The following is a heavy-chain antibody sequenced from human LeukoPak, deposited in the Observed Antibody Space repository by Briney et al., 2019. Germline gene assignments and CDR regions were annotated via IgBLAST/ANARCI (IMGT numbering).Heavy chain of an antibody. J-gene: IGHJ3*02. CDR1: GYTFTSYY. Sequence: GASVKVSCKASGYTFTSYYMHWVRQAPGQGLEWMGIINPSGGSTSYAQKFQGRVTMTTDTSTSTAYMELRSLRSDDTAVYYCARAPRGGAYAFDIWGQGTMVTVSS. V-gene: IGHV1-46*01. CDR3: ARAPRGGAYAFDI. CDR2: INPSGGST. D-gene: IGHD3-10*01.